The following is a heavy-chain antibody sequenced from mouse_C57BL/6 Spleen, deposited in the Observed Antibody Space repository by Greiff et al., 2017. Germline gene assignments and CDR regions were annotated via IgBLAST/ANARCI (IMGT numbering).Heavy chain of an antibody. J-gene: IGHJ3*01. V-gene: IGHV1-72*01. D-gene: IGHD2-4*01. Sequence: QVQLQQPGAELVKPGASVKLSCKASGYTFPSYWMHWVKQRPGRGLEWIGRIDPNSGGTTYNEKFKRKATLTVDKPSSTAYMQLSSLTSEDSAVYYCAREGVYYDYGGFAYWGKGTLVTVSA. CDR1: GYTFPSYW. CDR3: AREGVYYDYGGFAY. CDR2: IDPNSGGT.